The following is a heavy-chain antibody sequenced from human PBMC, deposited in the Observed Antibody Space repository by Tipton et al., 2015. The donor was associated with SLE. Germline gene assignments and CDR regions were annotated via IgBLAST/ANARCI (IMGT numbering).Heavy chain of an antibody. D-gene: IGHD4-23*01. Sequence: GSLRLSCAASGFTFSSYGMRWVRQAPGKGLEWVSVIYSGGSTYYADSVKGRFTISRDNSKNTLYLQINSLRAEDTAVYYCAREYPDYGGNRGWFDPWGQGTLVTVSS. CDR2: IYSGGST. CDR1: GFTFSSYG. CDR3: AREYPDYGGNRGWFDP. J-gene: IGHJ5*02. V-gene: IGHV3-53*01.